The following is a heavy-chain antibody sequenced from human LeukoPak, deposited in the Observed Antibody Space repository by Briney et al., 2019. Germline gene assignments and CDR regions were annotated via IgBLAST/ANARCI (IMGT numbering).Heavy chain of an antibody. V-gene: IGHV4-59*08. D-gene: IGHD1-26*01. CDR3: TRHLPGATWFDP. Sequence: SETLSLTCTVSGGSISSYYWTWIRQPPGKGLEWIGYIYYTGTTNYNPSLKSRVTISVDTSKNQFSLRLSSVTAADTAVYYCTRHLPGATWFDPWGQGTQVTVSS. J-gene: IGHJ5*02. CDR1: GGSISSYY. CDR2: IYYTGTT.